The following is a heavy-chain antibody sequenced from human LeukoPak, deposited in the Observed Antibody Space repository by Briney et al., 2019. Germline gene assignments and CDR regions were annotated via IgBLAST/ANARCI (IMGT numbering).Heavy chain of an antibody. CDR3: ARDLFPYGSGTSYYYYMDV. Sequence: SVRVSCKASGGTFSSYAISWVRQAPGQGPEWMGGIIPTFGTANYAQKFQGRVTITADESTSTAYMELSSLRSEDTAVYYCARDLFPYGSGTSYYYYMDVWGKGTTVTISS. CDR2: IIPTFGTA. V-gene: IGHV1-69*13. J-gene: IGHJ6*03. CDR1: GGTFSSYA. D-gene: IGHD3-10*01.